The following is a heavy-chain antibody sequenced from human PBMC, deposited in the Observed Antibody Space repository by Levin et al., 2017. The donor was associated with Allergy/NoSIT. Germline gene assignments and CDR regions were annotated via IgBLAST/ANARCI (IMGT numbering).Heavy chain of an antibody. CDR1: GFSFRSFG. CDR2: ISYDGNDK. Sequence: HPGGSLRLSCAASGFSFRSFGMHWVRQAPGKGLEWVAVISYDGNDKYYADSVKGRFTISRDNPKNTLYLQMNSLRTEDTAVYYCAKDVVFGTSSWALDYWGQGTLATVSS. V-gene: IGHV3-30*18. D-gene: IGHD6-13*01. J-gene: IGHJ4*02. CDR3: AKDVVFGTSSWALDY.